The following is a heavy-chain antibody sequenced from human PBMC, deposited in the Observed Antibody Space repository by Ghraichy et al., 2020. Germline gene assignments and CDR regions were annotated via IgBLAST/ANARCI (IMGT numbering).Heavy chain of an antibody. CDR1: GGSFSGYY. CDR3: ARAPSYSSSWPRYYYYYMDV. J-gene: IGHJ6*03. CDR2: INHSGST. V-gene: IGHV4-34*01. D-gene: IGHD6-13*01. Sequence: SETLSLTCAVYGGSFSGYYWSWIRQPPGKGLEWIGEINHSGSTNYNPSLKSRVTISVDTSKNQFSLKLSSVTAADTAVSYCARAPSYSSSWPRYYYYYMDVWGKGTTVTVSS.